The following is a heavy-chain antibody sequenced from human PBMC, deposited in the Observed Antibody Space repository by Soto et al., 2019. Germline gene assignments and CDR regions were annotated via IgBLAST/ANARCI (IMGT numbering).Heavy chain of an antibody. V-gene: IGHV1-69*01. D-gene: IGHD2-15*01. Sequence: QVQLVQSGAEVKKPGSSVKVSCKASGGTFSSYAISWVRQAPGQGLEWMGGIIPIFGTANYAQKFQGRVTITADESTSTAYMELSNLRSEDTAVYYCARERTKYLVVVAATGYYGMDVWGQGTTVTVSS. CDR3: ARERTKYLVVVAATGYYGMDV. CDR1: GGTFSSYA. CDR2: IIPIFGTA. J-gene: IGHJ6*02.